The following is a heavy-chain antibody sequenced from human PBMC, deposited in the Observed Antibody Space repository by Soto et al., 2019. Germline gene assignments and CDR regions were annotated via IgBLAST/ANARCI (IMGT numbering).Heavy chain of an antibody. CDR1: GGSISSGGYS. CDR3: ARAYCGGDCYSGYCDY. D-gene: IGHD2-21*02. Sequence: PSETLSLTCAVSGGSISSGGYSWSWIRQPPGKGLEWIGYIYHSGSTYYNPSLKSRVTISVDRSKNQFSLKLSSVTAADTAVYYCARAYCGGDCYSGYCDYWRQGTLVTSPQ. J-gene: IGHJ4*02. CDR2: IYHSGST. V-gene: IGHV4-30-2*01.